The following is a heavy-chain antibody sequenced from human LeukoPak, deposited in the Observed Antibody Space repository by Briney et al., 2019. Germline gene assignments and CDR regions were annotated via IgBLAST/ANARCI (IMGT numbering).Heavy chain of an antibody. J-gene: IGHJ1*01. CDR3: ARGADGYKGRGFQH. V-gene: IGHV3-33*01. CDR2: IWYDGSNK. D-gene: IGHD5-24*01. Sequence: GSLRLSCAASGFTFSSYGMHWVRQAPGKGLEWVAVIWYDGSNKYYADSVKGRFTISRDNSKNTLYLQMNSLRAEDTAVYYCARGADGYKGRGFQHWARAPWSPSPQ. CDR1: GFTFSSYG.